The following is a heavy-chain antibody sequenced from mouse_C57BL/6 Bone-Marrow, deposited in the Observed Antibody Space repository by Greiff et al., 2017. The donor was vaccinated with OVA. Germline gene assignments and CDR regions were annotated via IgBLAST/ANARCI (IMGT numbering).Heavy chain of an antibody. J-gene: IGHJ4*01. V-gene: IGHV1-31*01. CDR1: GYSFTGYY. CDR3: ASGLAYYSNYDAMDY. D-gene: IGHD2-5*01. Sequence: EVKLQESGPELVKPGASVKISCKASGYSFTGYYMHWVKQSHGNILDWIGYIYPYNGVSSYNQKFKGKATLTVDKSSSTAYMELRSLTSEDSAVYYCASGLAYYSNYDAMDYWGQGTSVTVSS. CDR2: IYPYNGVS.